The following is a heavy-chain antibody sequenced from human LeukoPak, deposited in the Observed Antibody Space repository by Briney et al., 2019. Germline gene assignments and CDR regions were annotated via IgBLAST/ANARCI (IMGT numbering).Heavy chain of an antibody. D-gene: IGHD3-10*01. J-gene: IGHJ1*01. Sequence: GGSLRLSCAASGFTFSTYAMSWVRPAPGKGRAWVSGISGGGGSTDYADSVKGRFTISRDNSKNTLYLQMNSLRAEDTALYYCAKNRGVYYYGDFQHWGQGTLVTVSS. CDR2: ISGGGGST. V-gene: IGHV3-23*01. CDR1: GFTFSTYA. CDR3: AKNRGVYYYGDFQH.